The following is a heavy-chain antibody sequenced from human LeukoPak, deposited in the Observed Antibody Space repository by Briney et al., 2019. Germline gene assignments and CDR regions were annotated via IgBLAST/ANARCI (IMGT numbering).Heavy chain of an antibody. CDR2: ISYDGSNK. V-gene: IGHV3-30*04. D-gene: IGHD3-10*01. CDR1: GFTFSSYA. CDR3: AKSRGSGSNMARGVNFDY. J-gene: IGHJ4*02. Sequence: GGSLRLSCAASGFTFSSYAMHWVRQAPGKGLEWVAVISYDGSNKYYADSVKGRFTISRDNSKNTLFLQMSSLRAEDTAVYYCAKSRGSGSNMARGVNFDYWGQGTLVTVSS.